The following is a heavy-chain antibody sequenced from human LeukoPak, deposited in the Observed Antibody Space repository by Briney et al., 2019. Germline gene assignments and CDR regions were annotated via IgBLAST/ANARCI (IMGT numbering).Heavy chain of an antibody. CDR2: MNPNSGNT. CDR1: GYTFTSYD. Sequence: VASVKVSCKASGYTFTSYDINWVRQAPGQGLEWMGWMNPNSGNTGYAQKFQGRVTMTRNTSISTAYMELSSRRSEDTAVYYCASDLVGPDDAFDIWGQGTMVTVSS. J-gene: IGHJ3*02. CDR3: ASDLVGPDDAFDI. D-gene: IGHD1-26*01. V-gene: IGHV1-8*01.